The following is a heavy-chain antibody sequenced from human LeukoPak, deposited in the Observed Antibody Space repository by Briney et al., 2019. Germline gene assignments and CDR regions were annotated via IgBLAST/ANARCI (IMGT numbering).Heavy chain of an antibody. Sequence: GGSLRLSCAASGFTFSSYGMHWVRQAPGKGLEWVAVISYDGSNKYYADSVKGRFTISRDISKDTLLLQMNSLRAEDAAIYYCAKDVTVVRGRGTAYFGMDVWGQGTTVTVSS. CDR1: GFTFSSYG. V-gene: IGHV3-30*18. D-gene: IGHD3-10*01. CDR3: AKDVTVVRGRGTAYFGMDV. CDR2: ISYDGSNK. J-gene: IGHJ6*02.